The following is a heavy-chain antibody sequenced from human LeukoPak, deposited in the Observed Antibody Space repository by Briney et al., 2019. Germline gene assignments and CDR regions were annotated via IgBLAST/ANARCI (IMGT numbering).Heavy chain of an antibody. V-gene: IGHV3-30*04. CDR3: ARGDPPGGVRGVIAPPDFDY. Sequence: PGRSLRLSCAASGFTFSSYAMHWVRQAPGKGLEWVAFIQNDEIDKFYADSVKGRFTISRDNSKNTMYLQMNSLRAEDTAVYYCARGDPPGGVRGVIAPPDFDYWGQGTLVTVSS. D-gene: IGHD3-10*01. J-gene: IGHJ4*02. CDR1: GFTFSSYA. CDR2: IQNDEIDK.